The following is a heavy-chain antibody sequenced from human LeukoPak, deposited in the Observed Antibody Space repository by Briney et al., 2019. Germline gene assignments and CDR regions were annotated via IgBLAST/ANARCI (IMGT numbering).Heavy chain of an antibody. Sequence: SETLSLTCTVSGGSISSYYWSWIRQPPGKGLEWIGYIYYSGSTNYNPSLKSRVTISVDTSKNQFSLKLSSVTAVDTAVYYCARTGSPDYYDSSGYSVPYDAFDIWGQGTMVTVSS. J-gene: IGHJ3*02. CDR3: ARTGSPDYYDSSGYSVPYDAFDI. V-gene: IGHV4-59*01. D-gene: IGHD3-22*01. CDR1: GGSISSYY. CDR2: IYYSGST.